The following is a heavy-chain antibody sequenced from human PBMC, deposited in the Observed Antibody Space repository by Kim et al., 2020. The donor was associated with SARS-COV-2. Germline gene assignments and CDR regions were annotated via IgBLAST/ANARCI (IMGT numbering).Heavy chain of an antibody. J-gene: IGHJ4*02. V-gene: IGHV7-4-1*02. CDR3: ARDRAAHASAANDY. D-gene: IGHD2-2*01. CDR1: GYTFTIYA. CDR2: INTNTGNP. Sequence: ASVKVSCKASGYTFTIYAMNWVRQAPGQGLEWMGWINTNTGNPTYAQGFTGRFVFSLDTSVSTAYLQISSLKAEDTAVYYCARDRAAHASAANDYWGQGTLVTVSS.